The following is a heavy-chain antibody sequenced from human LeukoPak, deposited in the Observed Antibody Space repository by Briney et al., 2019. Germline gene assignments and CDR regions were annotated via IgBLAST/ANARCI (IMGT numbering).Heavy chain of an antibody. CDR2: LSGSGITT. V-gene: IGHV3-23*01. D-gene: IGHD6-19*01. Sequence: GGSLRLSCAASGFTFGNSAMSWVRQAPGKGLEWVSTLSGSGITTYYADPVKGRFTISRDNSKNTLYLQMNSLRAEDTAVYYCAKGIYSSGWSYFDYWGHGTLVTVSS. J-gene: IGHJ4*01. CDR3: AKGIYSSGWSYFDY. CDR1: GFTFGNSA.